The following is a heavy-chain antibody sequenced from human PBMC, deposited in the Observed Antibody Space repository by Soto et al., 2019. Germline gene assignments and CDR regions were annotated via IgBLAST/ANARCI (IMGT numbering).Heavy chain of an antibody. V-gene: IGHV3-7*01. D-gene: IGHD4-17*01. J-gene: IGHJ3*02. Sequence: PGGSLRLSCAASGFTFSSYWMSWVRQAPGKGLEWVANIKQDGSEKYYVDSVKGRFTISRDNAKNSLYLQMNSLRAEDTAVYYCAGSDYGDYVYAFDIWGQGTMVTVSS. CDR1: GFTFSSYW. CDR3: AGSDYGDYVYAFDI. CDR2: IKQDGSEK.